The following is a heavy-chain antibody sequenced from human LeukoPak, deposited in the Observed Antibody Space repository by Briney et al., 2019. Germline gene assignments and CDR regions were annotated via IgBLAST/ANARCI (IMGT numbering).Heavy chain of an antibody. CDR3: ARSNYYASSGYYTY. Sequence: GASVKVSCKASGYTFTSYGISWVRQAPGQGLEWMGWISAYNGNTNYAQKLQGRVTMTTDTSTSTAYMELRSLRSDDTAVYYCARSNYYASSGYYTYWGREPWSPSPQ. V-gene: IGHV1-18*01. CDR1: GYTFTSYG. D-gene: IGHD3-22*01. CDR2: ISAYNGNT. J-gene: IGHJ4*02.